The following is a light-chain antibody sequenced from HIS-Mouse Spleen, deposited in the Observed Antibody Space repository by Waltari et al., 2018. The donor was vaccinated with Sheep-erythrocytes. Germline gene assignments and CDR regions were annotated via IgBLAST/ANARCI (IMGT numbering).Light chain of an antibody. Sequence: QSALTQPRSVSGSPGQSVTISCTGTSSYVGGYNSFSWYQQHPGKAPKLMIYDVSKRPSGVPDRFSGSKSGNTASLTISGLQAEDEADYYCCSYAGSYNYVFGTGTKVTVL. V-gene: IGLV2-11*01. CDR2: DVS. CDR3: CSYAGSYNYV. CDR1: SSYVGGYNS. J-gene: IGLJ1*01.